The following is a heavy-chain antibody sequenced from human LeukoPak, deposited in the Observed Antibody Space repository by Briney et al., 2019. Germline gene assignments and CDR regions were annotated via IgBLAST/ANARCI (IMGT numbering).Heavy chain of an antibody. J-gene: IGHJ3*02. D-gene: IGHD3-22*01. Sequence: ASVKVSCKASGGTFSSYAIIWVRQAPGQGLEWMGRIIPILGIANYAQKFQGRVTITADKSTSTAYMELSSLRSEDTAVYYCARDPDYYDSSGDAFDIWGQGTMVTVSS. CDR1: GGTFSSYA. CDR2: IIPILGIA. V-gene: IGHV1-69*04. CDR3: ARDPDYYDSSGDAFDI.